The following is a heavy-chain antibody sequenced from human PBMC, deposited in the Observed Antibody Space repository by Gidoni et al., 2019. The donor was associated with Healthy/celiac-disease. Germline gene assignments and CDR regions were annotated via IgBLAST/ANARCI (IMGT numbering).Heavy chain of an antibody. J-gene: IGHJ4*02. CDR1: GGSISSYY. CDR3: ARGGYSGYVPFDY. V-gene: IGHV4-59*08. CDR2: IYYSGST. D-gene: IGHD5-12*01. Sequence: QVQLQESGPGLVKPSETLSLTCTVSGGSISSYYWSWIRQPPGKGLEWIGYIYYSGSTNYNPSLKSRVTISVDTSKNQFSLKLSSVTAADTAVYYCARGGYSGYVPFDYWGQGTLVTVSS.